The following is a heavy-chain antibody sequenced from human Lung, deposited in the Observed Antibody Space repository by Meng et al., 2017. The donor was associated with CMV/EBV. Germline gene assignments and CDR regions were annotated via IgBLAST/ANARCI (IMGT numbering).Heavy chain of an antibody. CDR3: ASKMYYDFWSAYRGTEGVDPFNF. J-gene: IGHJ3*01. Sequence: ASXXVSXKASGYTFTDYRMHWVRQAPGQGLEWMGWISPNNGATNYAQKFQGRVTMTRDTSINTAYMELNRLTYDDTAVYYCASKMYYDFWSAYRGTEGVDPFNFXGQGXLVTVSS. D-gene: IGHD3-3*01. CDR2: ISPNNGAT. V-gene: IGHV1-2*02. CDR1: GYTFTDYR.